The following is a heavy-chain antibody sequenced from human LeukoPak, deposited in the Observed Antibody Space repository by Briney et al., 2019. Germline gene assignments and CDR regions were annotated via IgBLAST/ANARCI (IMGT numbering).Heavy chain of an antibody. V-gene: IGHV3-23*01. D-gene: IGHD1-26*01. Sequence: PGGSRRLSCAASGFTFSSYAMSWVRQAPGKGLEWVSAISGSGGSTYYADSVKGRFTISRDNSKNTLYLQMNSLRAEDTAVYYCAKYLGRVGDHPPVWGQGTLVTVSS. CDR2: ISGSGGST. CDR1: GFTFSSYA. J-gene: IGHJ4*02. CDR3: AKYLGRVGDHPPV.